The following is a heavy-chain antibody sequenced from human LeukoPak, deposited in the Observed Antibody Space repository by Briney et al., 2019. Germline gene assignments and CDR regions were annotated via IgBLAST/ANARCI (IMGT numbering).Heavy chain of an antibody. D-gene: IGHD6-13*01. CDR2: ISNSGATI. CDR1: GFTFSDYY. J-gene: IGHJ5*02. Sequence: GGSLRLSCAASGFTFSDYYMSWVRQAPGKGLEWVSYISNSGATISYADSVKGRFTISRDNAKNSLYLHVDSLRVEDTAVYYCARDKRNSSWNSLDPWGQGTLVTVSS. CDR3: ARDKRNSSWNSLDP. V-gene: IGHV3-11*01.